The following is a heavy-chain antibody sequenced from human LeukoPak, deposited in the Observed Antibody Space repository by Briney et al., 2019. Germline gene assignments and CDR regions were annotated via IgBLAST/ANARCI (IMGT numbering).Heavy chain of an antibody. CDR3: ARLSPELYSSSWNPRVGSGVFNWFDP. V-gene: IGHV4-59*01. D-gene: IGHD6-13*01. CDR1: SGSITNYY. Sequence: PSETLSLTCTVSSGSITNYYWSWIRQPPGKGLEWIGFIYYSGNTNYNPSLKSRVTISVDTSKNQFSLKLSSVTAADTAVYYCARLSPELYSSSWNPRVGSGVFNWFDPWGQGTLVTVSS. J-gene: IGHJ5*02. CDR2: IYYSGNT.